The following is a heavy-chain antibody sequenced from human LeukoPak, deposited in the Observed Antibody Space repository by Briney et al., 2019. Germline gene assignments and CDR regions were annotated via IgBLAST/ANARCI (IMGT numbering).Heavy chain of an antibody. V-gene: IGHV3-15*01. J-gene: IGHJ4*02. CDR1: GFTFSNAW. D-gene: IGHD6-13*01. CDR2: IKNKADGGTT. Sequence: GGSLRLSCAASGFTFSNAWMSWVRQAPGKGLEWVGRIKNKADGGTTDYAAPVKGRFTISRDDSKNTLYLQMNSLKTEDTAVYYCARLAAAGSYYFDSWGQGTLVTVSS. CDR3: ARLAAAGSYYFDS.